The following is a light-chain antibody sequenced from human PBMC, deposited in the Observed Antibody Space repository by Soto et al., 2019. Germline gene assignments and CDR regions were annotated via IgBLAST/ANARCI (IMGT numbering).Light chain of an antibody. J-gene: IGLJ2*01. CDR3: SSYSISSTLGV. CDR1: SSDVGSYNY. Sequence: QSALTQPASVSGSPGQSITISCTGTSSDVGSYNYVSWYQQHPGKAPKLMIYDVSNRPSGVSNRFSGSKSGNTASLTISGLQAEDVAEYYCSSYSISSTLGVFGGGTKVTVL. V-gene: IGLV2-14*01. CDR2: DVS.